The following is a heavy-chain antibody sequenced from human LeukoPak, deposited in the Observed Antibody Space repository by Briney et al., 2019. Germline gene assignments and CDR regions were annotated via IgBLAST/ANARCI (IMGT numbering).Heavy chain of an antibody. CDR2: IYPGDSDT. Sequence: GSGYSFTSXWIGWVRQMPGKGLEWMGIIYPGDSDTRYSPSFQGQVTISADKSISTAYLQWSSLKASDTAMYYCARYVWGSYRYFDYWGQGTLVTVSS. CDR3: ARYVWGSYRYFDY. CDR1: GYSFTSXW. J-gene: IGHJ4*02. D-gene: IGHD3-16*02. V-gene: IGHV5-51*01.